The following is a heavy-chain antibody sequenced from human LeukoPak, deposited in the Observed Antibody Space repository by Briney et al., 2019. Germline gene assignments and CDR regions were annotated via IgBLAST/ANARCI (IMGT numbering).Heavy chain of an antibody. CDR3: ARDPRYCSGGICYSEGFQH. V-gene: IGHV4-34*01. Sequence: PSETLSLTCAVYGGSFSGYYWSWIRQPPGKGLEWIGEINHSGSTNYNPSLKSRVTISVDTSKNQFSLQLNSVTPEDTAVYYCARDPRYCSGGICYSEGFQHWGQGTLVTVSS. J-gene: IGHJ1*01. CDR1: GGSFSGYY. D-gene: IGHD2-15*01. CDR2: INHSGST.